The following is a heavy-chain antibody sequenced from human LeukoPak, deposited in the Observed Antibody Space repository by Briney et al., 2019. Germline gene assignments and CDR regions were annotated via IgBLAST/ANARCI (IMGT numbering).Heavy chain of an antibody. CDR1: GGSISNNY. D-gene: IGHD5-18*01. CDR3: AREKPAAMVQPLDN. J-gene: IGHJ4*02. Sequence: SETRSLTCSVSGGSISNNYWSWIRQPPGKGLEWIGYIYYSGSGSTSYNPSLKSRVTISVDTSKNQFSLKLSSVTAADTAVYYCAREKPAAMVQPLDNWGQGILVTVSS. CDR2: IYYSGSGST. V-gene: IGHV4-59*12.